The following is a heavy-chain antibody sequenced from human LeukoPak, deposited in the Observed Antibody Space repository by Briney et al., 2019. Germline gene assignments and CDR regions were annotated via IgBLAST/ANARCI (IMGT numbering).Heavy chain of an antibody. Sequence: ASVKVSCKASGYRFINYDINWVRQATGQGLEWMGWMNPNSGNTGYAQKFQGRVTMTRNTSISTAYMELSSLRSEDTAVYYCARRYSSSWYEVMHLSGSYYYYMDVWGKGTTVTISS. V-gene: IGHV1-8*01. D-gene: IGHD6-13*01. J-gene: IGHJ6*03. CDR3: ARRYSSSWYEVMHLSGSYYYYMDV. CDR1: GYRFINYD. CDR2: MNPNSGNT.